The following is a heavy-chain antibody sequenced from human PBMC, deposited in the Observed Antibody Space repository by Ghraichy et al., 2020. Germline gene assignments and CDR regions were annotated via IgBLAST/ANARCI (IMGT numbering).Heavy chain of an antibody. CDR2: IWYDGSNK. Sequence: GGSLRLFCAASGFTFSSYGMHWVRQAPGKGLEWVAVIWYDGSNKYYADSVKGRFTISRDNSKNTLYLQMNSLRAEDTAVYYCARSGGSSGWYYFDYWGQGTLVTVSS. D-gene: IGHD6-19*01. J-gene: IGHJ4*02. CDR3: ARSGGSSGWYYFDY. V-gene: IGHV3-33*01. CDR1: GFTFSSYG.